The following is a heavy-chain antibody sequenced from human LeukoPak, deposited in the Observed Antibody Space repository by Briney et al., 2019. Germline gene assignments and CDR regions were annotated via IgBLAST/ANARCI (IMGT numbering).Heavy chain of an antibody. CDR2: INPNSGGT. CDR3: ARDQGLPNYDSSGYYP. CDR1: GYTFTGYY. D-gene: IGHD3-22*01. Sequence: GASVKVSCKASGYTFTGYYMHWVRQAPGQGLEWMGWINPNSGGTNYAQKFQGRVTMTRDTSISTAYMELSRLRSDDTAVYYCARDQGLPNYDSSGYYPWGQGTLVTVSS. J-gene: IGHJ5*02. V-gene: IGHV1-2*02.